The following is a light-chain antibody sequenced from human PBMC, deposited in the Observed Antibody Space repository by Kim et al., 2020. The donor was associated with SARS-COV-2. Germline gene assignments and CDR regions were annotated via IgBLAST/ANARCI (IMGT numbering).Light chain of an antibody. CDR1: QNISNY. CDR2: GTS. V-gene: IGKV1-39*01. J-gene: IGKJ1*01. Sequence: DIQMTQSPSSLSASVGDRVTITCRASQNISNYLNWFQQKPGIAPKLLIYGTSSLESGVPSRFSGSGSGTEFTLTISSLQPQDSATYYSQQSYTTPYTFGQGTKVEIK. CDR3: QQSYTTPYT.